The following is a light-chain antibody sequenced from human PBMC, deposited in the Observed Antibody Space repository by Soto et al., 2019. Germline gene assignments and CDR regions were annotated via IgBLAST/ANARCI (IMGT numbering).Light chain of an antibody. V-gene: IGLV2-23*02. Sequence: QSALTQPASVSGSPGQSITISCTGTSSDVGSYNLVSWYQQHPGKAPKLMIYEVGKRPSGVSNRFSGSKSGNTASLTISGLQAEDEADYYCCSYAGSSTLYVFGTGTKVTV. CDR1: SSDVGSYNL. CDR2: EVG. CDR3: CSYAGSSTLYV. J-gene: IGLJ1*01.